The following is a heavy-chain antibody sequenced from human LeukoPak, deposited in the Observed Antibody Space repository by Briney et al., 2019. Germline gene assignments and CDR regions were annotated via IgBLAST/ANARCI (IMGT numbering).Heavy chain of an antibody. J-gene: IGHJ5*02. CDR2: ISAYNGNT. CDR3: ARDVYGFDP. D-gene: IGHD5/OR15-5a*01. Sequence: ASVKVSCKASGYTFTSYGISWVRQAPGQGPEWMGWISAYNGNTNYAQKLQGRVTMTTDTSASTAYMELSSLRSEDMAVYYCARDVYGFDPWGQGTLVTVSS. CDR1: GYTFTSYG. V-gene: IGHV1-18*03.